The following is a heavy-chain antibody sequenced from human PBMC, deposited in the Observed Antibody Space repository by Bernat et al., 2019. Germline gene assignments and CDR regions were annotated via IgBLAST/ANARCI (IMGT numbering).Heavy chain of an antibody. J-gene: IGHJ4*02. D-gene: IGHD3-16*02. Sequence: QVQLVESGGGLVKPGGSLRLSCAASGFTFSDYYMSWIRQAPGKGLEWVSYISSSSSYTNYADSVKGRFTISRDNAKNSLYLQMNSLRAEDTAVYYCARDRYDDYIWGSYRPFDYWGQGTLVTVSS. V-gene: IGHV3-11*06. CDR1: GFTFSDYY. CDR3: ARDRYDDYIWGSYRPFDY. CDR2: ISSSSSYT.